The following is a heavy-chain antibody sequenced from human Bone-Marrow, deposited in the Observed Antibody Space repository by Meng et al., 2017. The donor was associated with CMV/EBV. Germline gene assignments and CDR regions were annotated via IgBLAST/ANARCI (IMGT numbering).Heavy chain of an antibody. J-gene: IGHJ4*02. D-gene: IGHD6-6*01. CDR1: GGTFSSYA. V-gene: IGHV1-46*01. CDR2: INPSGGTT. Sequence: ASVKVSCKASGGTFSSYAISWVRQAPGQGLEWMGIINPSGGTTSYAQKFEGRITMTRDTSTSTMYMELNGLRSEDTAVYYCARAGGAIRPPFDYWGQGTLVTVSS. CDR3: ARAGGAIRPPFDY.